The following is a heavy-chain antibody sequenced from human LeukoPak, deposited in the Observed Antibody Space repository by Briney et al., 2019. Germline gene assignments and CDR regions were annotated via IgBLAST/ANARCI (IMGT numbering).Heavy chain of an antibody. CDR3: ARIRDGYNDAYDI. Sequence: ASVKVSCKASGYTFSRHWMHWVRQAPGQGLEWMGIINPGGDNTKYAQNFQGRVTMTSDTSARTVYMELSSLRSEDTAIYYCARIRDGYNDAYDIWGQGTVVTVPS. V-gene: IGHV1-46*01. CDR2: INPGGDNT. J-gene: IGHJ3*02. CDR1: GYTFSRHW. D-gene: IGHD5-24*01.